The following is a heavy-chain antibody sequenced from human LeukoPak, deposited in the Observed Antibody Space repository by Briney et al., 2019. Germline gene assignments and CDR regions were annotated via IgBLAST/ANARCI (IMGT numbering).Heavy chain of an antibody. J-gene: IGHJ4*02. Sequence: GGSLRLSCSGSGFTFRSYAMSWVRQALGKGLEWVSGITGGGSTYYADSVKGRFTISRDNSKNTMSLEMNSLRVEDTAVYYCAKDYKSGDGYWDFDYWGQGTLVTVSS. D-gene: IGHD5-24*01. CDR2: ITGGGST. CDR1: GFTFRSYA. CDR3: AKDYKSGDGYWDFDY. V-gene: IGHV3-23*01.